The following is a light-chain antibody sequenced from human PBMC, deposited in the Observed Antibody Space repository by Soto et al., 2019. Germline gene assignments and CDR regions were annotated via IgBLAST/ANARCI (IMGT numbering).Light chain of an antibody. Sequence: EIVMTQSPANLSVSPGERATLSCRASQSVSSSYLAWYQQKPGQAPRLLIYGASSRATGIPDRFSGSGSGTDFTLTISSLEPEDFAVYYCQQRSNWPLTFGGGTKVDIK. CDR3: QQRSNWPLT. CDR1: QSVSSSY. J-gene: IGKJ4*01. V-gene: IGKV3D-20*02. CDR2: GAS.